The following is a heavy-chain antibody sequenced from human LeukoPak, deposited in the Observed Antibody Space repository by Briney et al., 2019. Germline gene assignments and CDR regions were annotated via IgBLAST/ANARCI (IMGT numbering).Heavy chain of an antibody. V-gene: IGHV3-21*01. CDR3: ARLGGIAVAHLDY. Sequence: GGSLRLSCAASGFTFSSYSMNWVRQAPGKGLEWVSSISSSSSYMYYADSVKGRFTISRDNAKNSLYLQMNSLRAEDTAVYYCARLGGIAVAHLDYWGQGTLVTVSS. CDR1: GFTFSSYS. J-gene: IGHJ4*02. D-gene: IGHD6-19*01. CDR2: ISSSSSYM.